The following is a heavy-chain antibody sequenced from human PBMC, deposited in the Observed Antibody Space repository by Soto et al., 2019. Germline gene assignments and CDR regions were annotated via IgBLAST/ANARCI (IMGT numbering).Heavy chain of an antibody. CDR1: GFTFSSYA. D-gene: IGHD3-16*01. J-gene: IGHJ4*02. V-gene: IGHV3-23*01. Sequence: GGSLRLSCAASGFTFSSYAMSWVRQAPGKGLEWVSGISGGGGTTYYADSVKGRFTISRDNSKNTLSLQMNSLGAEDTAVYYCAKTLDYGASFIYYFDYWGQGALVTVSS. CDR2: ISGGGGTT. CDR3: AKTLDYGASFIYYFDY.